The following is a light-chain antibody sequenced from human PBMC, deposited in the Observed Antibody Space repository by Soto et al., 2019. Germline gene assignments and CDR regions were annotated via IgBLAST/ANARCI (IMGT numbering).Light chain of an antibody. J-gene: IGKJ5*01. CDR3: QQYNSPSIS. CDR2: AAS. V-gene: IGKV1-39*01. CDR1: QSISNH. Sequence: PSPLPLSLPPGTLAIITCLASQSISNHLNWYQQKPGKAPKLLIFAASSLQSGVPSRFSGSRSGPDFTLTISSLQPDDFATYFCQQYNSPSISFGQGTRLEIK.